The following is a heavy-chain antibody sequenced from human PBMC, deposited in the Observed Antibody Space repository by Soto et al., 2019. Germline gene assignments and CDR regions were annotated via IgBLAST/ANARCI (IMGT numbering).Heavy chain of an antibody. V-gene: IGHV3-30*18. CDR2: ISYDGSNK. J-gene: IGHJ6*02. CDR3: AKGSSSSWDWDYYGMDA. D-gene: IGHD6-13*01. Sequence: PGGSLRLSCAASGFTFSSYGMHWVRQAPGKGLEWVAVISYDGSNKYYADSVKGRFTISRDNSKNTLYLQMNSLRAEDTAVYYCAKGSSSSWDWDYYGMDAWGQETTVTVSS. CDR1: GFTFSSYG.